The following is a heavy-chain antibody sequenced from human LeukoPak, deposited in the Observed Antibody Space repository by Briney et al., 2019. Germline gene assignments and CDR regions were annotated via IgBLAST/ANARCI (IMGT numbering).Heavy chain of an antibody. CDR1: GYTFTSYA. J-gene: IGHJ4*02. Sequence: ASVKVSCKASGYTFTSYAMNWVRQAPGQGLEWMGGINTNTGNPTYAQGFTGRFVFSLDTSVTTTYLQINSLKAEDTAVYYCAKVRSGSANWALRIFDNWGQGTLVTVSS. CDR3: AKVRSGSANWALRIFDN. V-gene: IGHV7-4-1*02. D-gene: IGHD1-1*01. CDR2: INTNTGNP.